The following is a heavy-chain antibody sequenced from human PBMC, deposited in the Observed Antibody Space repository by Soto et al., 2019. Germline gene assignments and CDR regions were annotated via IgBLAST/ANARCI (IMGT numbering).Heavy chain of an antibody. V-gene: IGHV4-39*07. D-gene: IGHD4-17*01. J-gene: IGHJ4*02. Sequence: SETLSLTCTVSGGSISGTTYHWAWIRQSPGKGLEWIGSIDYSGSTNYNPSLKSRVTISVDTSKNNFSLKLNSLTAADTAVYYCARRYGASFDYWGQGTLVTVSS. CDR2: IDYSGST. CDR3: ARRYGASFDY. CDR1: GGSISGTTYH.